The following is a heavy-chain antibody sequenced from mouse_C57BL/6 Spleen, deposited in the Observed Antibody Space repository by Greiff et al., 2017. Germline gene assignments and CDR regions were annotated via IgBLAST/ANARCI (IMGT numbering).Heavy chain of an antibody. Sequence: EVQLVESGGDLVKPGGSLKLSCAASGFTFSSYGMSWVRQTPDKRLEWVATISSGGSYTYYPDSVKGRFTLSRDNAKNTLYLPMRSLKSEDTAMFYCSRHEGLGLYYFDYWGQGTTLTVSS. V-gene: IGHV5-6*01. CDR3: SRHEGLGLYYFDY. J-gene: IGHJ2*01. D-gene: IGHD4-1*01. CDR2: ISSGGSYT. CDR1: GFTFSSYG.